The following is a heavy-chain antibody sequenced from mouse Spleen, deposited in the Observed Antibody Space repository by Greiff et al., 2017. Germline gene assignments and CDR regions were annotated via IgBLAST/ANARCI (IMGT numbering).Heavy chain of an antibody. CDR1: GYSITSGYY. V-gene: IGHV3-6*01. J-gene: IGHJ4*01. D-gene: IGHD2-5*01. CDR3: AREAYYSNYYAMDY. CDR2: ISYDGSN. Sequence: ESGPGLVKPSQSLSLTCSVTGYSITSGYYWNWIRQLPGNKLEWMGYISYDGSNNYNPSLKNRISITRDTSKNQFFLKLNSVTTEDTATYYCAREAYYSNYYAMDYWGQGTSVTVSS.